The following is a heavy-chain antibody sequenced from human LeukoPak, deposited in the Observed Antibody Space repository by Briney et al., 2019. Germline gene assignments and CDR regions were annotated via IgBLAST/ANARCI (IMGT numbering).Heavy chain of an antibody. J-gene: IGHJ4*02. V-gene: IGHV3-30*04. CDR3: ATDIVVVVAALRSFVDY. Sequence: PGRSLRLSCAASGFTFSSYAMHRVRQAPGKGLEWVAVISYDGSNKYYADSVKGRFTISRDNSKNTLYLQMNSLRAEDTAVYYCATDIVVVVAALRSFVDYWGQGTLVTVSS. CDR2: ISYDGSNK. D-gene: IGHD2-15*01. CDR1: GFTFSSYA.